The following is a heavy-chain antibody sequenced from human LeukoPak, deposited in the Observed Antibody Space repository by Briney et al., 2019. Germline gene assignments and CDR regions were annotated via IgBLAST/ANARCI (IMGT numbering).Heavy chain of an antibody. V-gene: IGHV3-30*18. Sequence: PGGSLRLSCAATGFTFSSFSMHWVRQAPGKGLEWVAVISYDGSNKYYADSMKGRFTISRDNSKNTLYLQMNSLRTEDTAVYYCAKGRVGANGYYYYGMDVWGQGTTVTVSS. CDR1: GFTFSSFS. J-gene: IGHJ6*02. CDR2: ISYDGSNK. CDR3: AKGRVGANGYYYYGMDV. D-gene: IGHD1-26*01.